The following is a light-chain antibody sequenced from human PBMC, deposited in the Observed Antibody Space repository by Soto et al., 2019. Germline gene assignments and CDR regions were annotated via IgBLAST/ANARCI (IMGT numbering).Light chain of an antibody. CDR3: QQYGSIPWT. CDR1: QSLTSRS. J-gene: IGKJ1*01. Sequence: EIVLTQSPGTLSLSPGERATLSCRASQSLTSRSLAWYQQKPGQAPRLLIYGTSSRATGVPDRFSGGGSGTDFTLTISRLEPEDFAVYYCQQYGSIPWTFGQGTKVDIK. CDR2: GTS. V-gene: IGKV3-20*01.